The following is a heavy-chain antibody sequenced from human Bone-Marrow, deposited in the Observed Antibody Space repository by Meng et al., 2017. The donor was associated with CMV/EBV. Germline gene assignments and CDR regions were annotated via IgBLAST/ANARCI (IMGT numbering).Heavy chain of an antibody. D-gene: IGHD2-2*01. CDR1: GFTFSSYA. CDR3: VKRLYCGSTTCSKAMDV. V-gene: IGHV3-23*03. J-gene: IGHJ6*02. Sequence: GGSLRLSCVASGFTFSSYAMTWVRQAPGKGLEWVSLIYSGGSDTFYADSVKGRFTISRDNSKDMLYLQMNSLRAEDTAVYFRVKRLYCGSTTCSKAMDVWGQGTTVTVSS. CDR2: IYSGGSDT.